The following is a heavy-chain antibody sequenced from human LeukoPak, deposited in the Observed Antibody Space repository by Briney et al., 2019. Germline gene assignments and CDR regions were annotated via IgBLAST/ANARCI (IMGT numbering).Heavy chain of an antibody. CDR2: ISAYNGNT. CDR3: ARGFPPRRQYDSSGYYSYYFDY. V-gene: IGHV1-18*04. Sequence: ASVKVSCKASGYTFTGYYMHWVRQAPGQGLEWMGWISAYNGNTHSAQKLQGRVTMTTDTSTSTAYMELRSLRSDDTAVYHCARGFPPRRQYDSSGYYSYYFDYWGQGTLVTVSS. J-gene: IGHJ4*02. D-gene: IGHD3-22*01. CDR1: GYTFTGYY.